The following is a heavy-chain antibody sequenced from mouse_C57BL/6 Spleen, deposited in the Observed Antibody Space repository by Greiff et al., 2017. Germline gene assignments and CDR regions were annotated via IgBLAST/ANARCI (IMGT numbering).Heavy chain of an antibody. CDR3: AKLTTVVAKDAMDY. J-gene: IGHJ4*01. CDR1: GYAFSSYW. CDR2: IYPGDGDT. V-gene: IGHV1-80*01. Sequence: QVQLKESGAELVKPGASVKISCKASGYAFSSYWMNWVKQRPGKGLEWIGQIYPGDGDTNYNGKFKGKATLTADKSSSTAYMQLSSLTSEDSAVYFCAKLTTVVAKDAMDYWGQGTSVTVSS. D-gene: IGHD1-1*01.